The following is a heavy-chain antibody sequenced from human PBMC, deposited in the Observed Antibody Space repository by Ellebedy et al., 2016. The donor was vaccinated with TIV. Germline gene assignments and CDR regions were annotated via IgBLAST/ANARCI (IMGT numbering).Heavy chain of an antibody. J-gene: IGHJ4*02. CDR1: GFTFSNYG. CDR2: ISYAGSNK. CDR3: AKDRRDY. Sequence: GESLKISCEASGFTFSNYGMHWVRQAPGRGLEWVAVISYAGSNKYYADSVKGRFTISRDNSKNTLYLQMNSLRAEDTAVYYCAKDRRDYWGQGTLVTVSS. V-gene: IGHV3-30*18.